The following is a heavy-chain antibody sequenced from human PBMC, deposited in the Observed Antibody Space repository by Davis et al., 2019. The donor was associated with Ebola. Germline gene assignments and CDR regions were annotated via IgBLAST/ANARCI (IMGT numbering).Heavy chain of an antibody. CDR1: GFIFSTYW. Sequence: PGGSLRLSCAASGFIFSTYWMSWVRQAPGKGLEWVANIKKDGSDKYYVDSVKGRFTISRDNAKNSVYLQMDNLRAEDAAVYYCAKAPPIYSGSSKGDDYWGQGTLVTVSS. J-gene: IGHJ4*02. CDR3: AKAPPIYSGSSKGDDY. CDR2: IKKDGSDK. D-gene: IGHD1-26*01. V-gene: IGHV3-7*03.